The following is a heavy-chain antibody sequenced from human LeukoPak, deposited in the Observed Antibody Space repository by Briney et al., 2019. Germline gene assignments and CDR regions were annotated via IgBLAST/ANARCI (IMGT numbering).Heavy chain of an antibody. CDR1: EFTFSSYG. CDR2: ISYDGSNK. J-gene: IGHJ4*02. V-gene: IGHV3-30*18. D-gene: IGHD6-13*01. CDR3: AKPLAYSSSWFFDY. Sequence: PGGSLRLSCAASEFTFSSYGMHWVRQAPGKGLEWVAVISYDGSNKYYADSVKGRFTISRDNSKNTLYLQMNSLRAEDTAVYYCAKPLAYSSSWFFDYWGQGTLVTVSS.